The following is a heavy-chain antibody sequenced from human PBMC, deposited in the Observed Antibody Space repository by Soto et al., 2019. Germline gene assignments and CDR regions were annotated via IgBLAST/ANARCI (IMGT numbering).Heavy chain of an antibody. J-gene: IGHJ4*02. CDR2: IRKRINSYTT. V-gene: IGHV3-72*01. CDR3: ARVMVVAGHYYFDY. D-gene: IGHD6-19*01. Sequence: EVQLVESGGGLAQPGGSLKLSCAASGFTFSDHYMDWVRQAPGKGLEWVGRIRKRINSYTTEYAASVKGRFTISRDDSKNSLYLQMNSLKTDDTAVYYSARVMVVAGHYYFDYWGQGTLVTVS. CDR1: GFTFSDHY.